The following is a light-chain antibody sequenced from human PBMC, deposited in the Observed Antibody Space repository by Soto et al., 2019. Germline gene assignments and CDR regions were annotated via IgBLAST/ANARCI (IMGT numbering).Light chain of an antibody. V-gene: IGKV1-5*03. CDR1: QSIDTW. J-gene: IGKJ1*01. Sequence: DIQMTQSPSTLSASVGDRVTITCRASQSIDTWLAWHQQMPGKAPKLLISKASSLESGVPSRFSGSGSGTEFTLTINGLQPNDFATYYCQQYNSYRAFGQGTKVDSK. CDR3: QQYNSYRA. CDR2: KAS.